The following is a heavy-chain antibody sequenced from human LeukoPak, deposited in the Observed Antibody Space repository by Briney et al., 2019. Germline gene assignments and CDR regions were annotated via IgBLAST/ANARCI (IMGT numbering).Heavy chain of an antibody. CDR3: ARDYGSGSYLALIYFDY. CDR1: GFPFSSYA. D-gene: IGHD3-10*01. J-gene: IGHJ4*02. Sequence: GGSLRLSCAASGFPFSSYAMHWVRQAPGKGLEYVSAISNDGGGTYYANSVKGRFTISRENSENTLHLQMGSLRAEDMAVYYCARDYGSGSYLALIYFDYWGQGTLVTVSS. CDR2: ISNDGGGT. V-gene: IGHV3-64*01.